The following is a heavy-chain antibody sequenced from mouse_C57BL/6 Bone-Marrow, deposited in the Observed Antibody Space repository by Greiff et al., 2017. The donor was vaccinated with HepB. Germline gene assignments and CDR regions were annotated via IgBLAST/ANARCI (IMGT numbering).Heavy chain of an antibody. Sequence: EVQGVESGGDLVKPGGSLKLSCAASGFTFSSYGMSWVRQTPDKRLEWVATISSGGSYTYYPDSVKGRFTISRDIAKNTLYLQMSSLKSEDTAMYYCARQGGYGNYLYYFDYWGQGTTLTVSS. V-gene: IGHV5-6*01. CDR2: ISSGGSYT. J-gene: IGHJ2*01. CDR3: ARQGGYGNYLYYFDY. D-gene: IGHD2-10*02. CDR1: GFTFSSYG.